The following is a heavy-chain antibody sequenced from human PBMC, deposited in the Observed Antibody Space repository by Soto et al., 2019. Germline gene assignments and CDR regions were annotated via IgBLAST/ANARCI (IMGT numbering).Heavy chain of an antibody. CDR2: ISYDGSNK. V-gene: IGHV3-30*18. J-gene: IGHJ4*02. CDR3: VKVLRITGPDY. Sequence: GGSLRLSCAASGFTFSSYGMHWVRQAPGKGLEWVAVISYDGSNKYYADSVKGRFTISRDNSKNTLYLQMNSLRAEDTAVYYCVKVLRITGPDYWGQGTLVTVSS. CDR1: GFTFSSYG.